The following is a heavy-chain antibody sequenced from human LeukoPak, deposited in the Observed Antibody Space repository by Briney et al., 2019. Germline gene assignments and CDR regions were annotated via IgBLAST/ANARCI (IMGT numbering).Heavy chain of an antibody. D-gene: IGHD2-2*02. J-gene: IGHJ3*02. CDR2: ISSNGGST. CDR1: GFTFSSYA. CDR3: ARDLYDGDAFDI. Sequence: GGSLRLSCAASGFTFSSYAMHWVRQAPGKGLEYVSAISSNGGSTYYANSVKGRFTISRDNSKNTLYLQMGSLRAEDMAVYYCARDLYDGDAFDIWAKGQWSPSLQ. V-gene: IGHV3-64*01.